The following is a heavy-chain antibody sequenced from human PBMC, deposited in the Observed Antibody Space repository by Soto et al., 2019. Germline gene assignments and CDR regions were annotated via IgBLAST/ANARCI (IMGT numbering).Heavy chain of an antibody. D-gene: IGHD4-17*01. Sequence: PGGSLRLSCAASGFTFSNYWMSWVRQAPGKGLEWVATIKQDGSEKYFVDSVKGRFTISRDNAKNSLYLQMNSLRADDTAVYYCGRVPTVRAFDYWGQGTLVPVSS. CDR1: GFTFSNYW. J-gene: IGHJ4*02. V-gene: IGHV3-7*01. CDR3: GRVPTVRAFDY. CDR2: IKQDGSEK.